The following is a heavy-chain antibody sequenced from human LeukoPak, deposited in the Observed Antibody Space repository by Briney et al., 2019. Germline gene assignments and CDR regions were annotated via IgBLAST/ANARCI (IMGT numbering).Heavy chain of an antibody. Sequence: SETLSLTCAVYGGSFSGYYWSWIRQPPGKGLEWIGEINHSGSTNYNPSLKSRVTISVDTSKNQFPLKLSSVTAADTAVYYCARVHCSGGSCYDYYYYYGMDVWGQGTTVTVSS. CDR3: ARVHCSGGSCYDYYYYYGMDV. J-gene: IGHJ6*02. V-gene: IGHV4-34*01. D-gene: IGHD2-15*01. CDR1: GGSFSGYY. CDR2: INHSGST.